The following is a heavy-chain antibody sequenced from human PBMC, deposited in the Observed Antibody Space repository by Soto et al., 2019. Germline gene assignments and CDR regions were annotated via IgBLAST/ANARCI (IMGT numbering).Heavy chain of an antibody. CDR3: TTARWFTYYFDY. CDR2: IKTKTDGETT. Sequence: GGSLRLSCAGSRFTFTNAWMSWVRQTPGKGLEWVGRIKTKTDGETTDYAAPVKGRFTISRDDSKNTLYLQMDGLKTEDTAIYYCTTARWFTYYFDYWGQGTLVTVSS. D-gene: IGHD3-9*01. V-gene: IGHV3-15*01. CDR1: RFTFTNAW. J-gene: IGHJ4*02.